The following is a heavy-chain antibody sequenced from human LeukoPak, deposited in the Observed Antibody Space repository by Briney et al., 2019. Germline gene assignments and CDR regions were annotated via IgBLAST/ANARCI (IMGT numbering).Heavy chain of an antibody. CDR3: AKDLSAPMTTFYFDY. CDR1: GFTFSSYG. CDR2: ISYDGSNK. Sequence: GGSLRLSCAASGFTFSSYGMHWVRQAPGKGLEWVAVISYDGSNKYYADSVKGLFTISRDNSKNTLYLQMNSLRAEDTAVYYCAKDLSAPMTTFYFDYWGQGTLVTVSS. D-gene: IGHD4-11*01. V-gene: IGHV3-30*18. J-gene: IGHJ4*02.